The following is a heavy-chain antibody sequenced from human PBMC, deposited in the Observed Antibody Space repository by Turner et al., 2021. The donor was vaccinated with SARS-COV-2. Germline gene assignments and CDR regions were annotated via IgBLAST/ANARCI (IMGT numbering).Heavy chain of an antibody. J-gene: IGHJ4*02. D-gene: IGHD3-16*01. CDR2: ISNSGST. Sequence: QEQLQEAGPGLVKPSETLSLTCTVSGGSIGRYYWSWIRQPPGKGLECIGYISNSGSTNYTPPLKSRVTISVDTSKNQLSLKLTSVTAADTAVYYCAIRSLNDGWGVWDIWGQGTLVTVSS. CDR1: GGSIGRYY. CDR3: AIRSLNDGWGVWDI. V-gene: IGHV4-59*08.